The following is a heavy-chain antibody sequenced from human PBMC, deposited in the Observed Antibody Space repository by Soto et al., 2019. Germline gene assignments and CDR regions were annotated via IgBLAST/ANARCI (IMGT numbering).Heavy chain of an antibody. D-gene: IGHD6-19*01. CDR1: GFTFSSYA. V-gene: IGHV3-23*01. CDR3: ASRRRPTKQTGIAVAGAFDY. CDR2: ISGSGGST. Sequence: EVQLLESGGGLVQPGGSLRLSCAASGFTFSSYAMSWVRQAPGKGLEWVSAISGSGGSTYYADSVKGRFTISRDNSKNTLYLQMNSLRAEDTAVYYCASRRRPTKQTGIAVAGAFDYWGQGTLVTVSS. J-gene: IGHJ4*02.